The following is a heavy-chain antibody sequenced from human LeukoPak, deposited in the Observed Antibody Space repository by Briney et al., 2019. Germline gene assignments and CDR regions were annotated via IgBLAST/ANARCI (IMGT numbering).Heavy chain of an antibody. CDR2: ISYDGSNK. J-gene: IGHJ4*02. CDR3: AREAVDTQVFDY. Sequence: GGSLRLSCAASGFTFSSYAMHWVRQAPGKGLEWVAVISYDGSNKYYADSVKGRFTISRDNSKNTLYLQMNSLRAEDTAVYYCAREAVDTQVFDYWGQGTLVTVSS. V-gene: IGHV3-30*04. CDR1: GFTFSSYA. D-gene: IGHD6-19*01.